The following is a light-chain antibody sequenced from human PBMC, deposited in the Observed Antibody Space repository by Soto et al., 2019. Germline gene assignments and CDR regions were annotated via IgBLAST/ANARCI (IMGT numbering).Light chain of an antibody. V-gene: IGKV3-20*01. J-gene: IGKJ2*01. CDR3: QQYGSSPGYT. Sequence: EIVLTQSQGTLPLSPRERATLSCRASQRVSSTYLAWYQQKPGQAPRLLISGASSRATGIPDRFSGSGSGTDFTLTISRLEPEDFAVYCCQQYGSSPGYTFGQGTKLEIK. CDR1: QRVSSTY. CDR2: GAS.